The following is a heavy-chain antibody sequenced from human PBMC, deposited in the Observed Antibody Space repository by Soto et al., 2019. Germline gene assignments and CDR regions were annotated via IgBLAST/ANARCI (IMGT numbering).Heavy chain of an antibody. Sequence: QPGGSLRLSCAASGFTFSNYTLNWVRQAPGKGLEWVSIISESGGSTHYADSVRGRFTVSRDNSKNSLSLRMNSLRDEDTAVYFCAKRSPYSSGWYSPIFDYWGQGALVTVSS. J-gene: IGHJ4*02. CDR2: ISESGGST. CDR3: AKRSPYSSGWYSPIFDY. D-gene: IGHD6-13*01. V-gene: IGHV3-23*01. CDR1: GFTFSNYT.